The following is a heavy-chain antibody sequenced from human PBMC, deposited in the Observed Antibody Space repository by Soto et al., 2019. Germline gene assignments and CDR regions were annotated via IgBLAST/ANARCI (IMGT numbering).Heavy chain of an antibody. D-gene: IGHD3-22*01. V-gene: IGHV1-8*01. Sequence: GASVKVSCKASGYTFTSYDINWVRQATGQGLEWMGWMNPNSGNTGYAQKFQGRVTMTRNTSISTAYMELSSLRSEDTAVYYCARGGVYCYDSSGYYPDYWGQGTLVTVSS. CDR2: MNPNSGNT. CDR1: GYTFTSYD. CDR3: ARGGVYCYDSSGYYPDY. J-gene: IGHJ4*02.